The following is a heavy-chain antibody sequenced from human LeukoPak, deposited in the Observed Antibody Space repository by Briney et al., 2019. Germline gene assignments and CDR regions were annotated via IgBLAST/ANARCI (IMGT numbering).Heavy chain of an antibody. Sequence: GGSLRLSCAASGFTFSNYAMSWVRQAPGKGLEWVSAISGSASSTYHADSVKGRFTISRDNAKNSLYLQMNSLRAEDTAVYYCAKSGYNRFDYWGQGTLVTVSS. CDR2: ISGSASST. J-gene: IGHJ4*02. CDR1: GFTFSNYA. D-gene: IGHD5-24*01. CDR3: AKSGYNRFDY. V-gene: IGHV3-23*01.